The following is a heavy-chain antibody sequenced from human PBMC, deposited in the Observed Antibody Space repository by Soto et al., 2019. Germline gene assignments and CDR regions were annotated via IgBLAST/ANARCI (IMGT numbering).Heavy chain of an antibody. CDR2: IIPIFGTA. Sequence: QVQLVQSGAEVKKPGSSVKVSCKASGGTFSSYAISWVRQAPGQGLEWMGGIIPIFGTANYAQKFQGRVTITADESTSTAYLEPSSLRSEDTALYYCGRPGRFLGWVTFDYWGQGTLVTVSS. V-gene: IGHV1-69*01. CDR1: GGTFSSYA. D-gene: IGHD3-3*01. J-gene: IGHJ4*02. CDR3: GRPGRFLGWVTFDY.